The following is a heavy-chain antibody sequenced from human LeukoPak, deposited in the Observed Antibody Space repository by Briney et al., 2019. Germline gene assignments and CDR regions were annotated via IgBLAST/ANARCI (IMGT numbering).Heavy chain of an antibody. Sequence: GGSLRLSCAASGFTFSSYSMNWVRQAPGKGLEWVSSISSSSSYIYYADSVKGRFTISRDNAKNSLYLQMHSLRAEDTAVYYCARGDTMVRGVILSLYYYYGMDVWGQGTTVTVSS. CDR2: ISSSSSYI. J-gene: IGHJ6*02. D-gene: IGHD3-10*01. V-gene: IGHV3-21*01. CDR1: GFTFSSYS. CDR3: ARGDTMVRGVILSLYYYYGMDV.